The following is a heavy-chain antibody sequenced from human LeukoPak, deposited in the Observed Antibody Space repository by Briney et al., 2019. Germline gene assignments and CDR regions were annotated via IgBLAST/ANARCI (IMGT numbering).Heavy chain of an antibody. CDR1: GFTVSSNY. J-gene: IGHJ4*02. V-gene: IGHV3-30*18. CDR3: AKDFRGWQDY. D-gene: IGHD6-19*01. Sequence: GGSLRLSCAASGFTVSSNYMSWVRQAPGKGLEWVAVISYDGSNKYYADSVKGRFTISRDNSKNTLYLQMNSLRPEDTAVYYCAKDFRGWQDYWGQGTLVTVSS. CDR2: ISYDGSNK.